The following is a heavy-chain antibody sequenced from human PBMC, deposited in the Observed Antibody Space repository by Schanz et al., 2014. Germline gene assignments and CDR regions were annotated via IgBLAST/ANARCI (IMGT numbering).Heavy chain of an antibody. CDR3: ARDGGRDGYNLAFDV. CDR1: GFTVNTNY. CDR2: MYINSGST. Sequence: LQLVESGGGVVQPGGSLRLSCAVSGFTVNTNYMSWVRQAPGKGLEWISSMYINSGSTQYADSVKGRFIISRDSSKNTLFLQMNSLRAEDTAVYFCARDGGRDGYNLAFDVWGQGTLVTVSS. J-gene: IGHJ3*01. V-gene: IGHV3-53*01. D-gene: IGHD5-12*01.